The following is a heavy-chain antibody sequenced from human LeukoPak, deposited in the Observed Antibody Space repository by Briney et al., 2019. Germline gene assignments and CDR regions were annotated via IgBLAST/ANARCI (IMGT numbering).Heavy chain of an antibody. CDR2: KSDWRKWYY. CDR1: GDSVSSICVA. Sequence: SQTISLTCAVYGDSVSSICVAWNWIRHSPSRGLEGLGRKSDWRKWYYEYAVSVKSRMNISPGTSANQFSLQLTSVTPGGTAVYYCSLARSEYHYGMDVWGEGATVTVSP. V-gene: IGHV6-1*01. J-gene: IGHJ6*04. CDR3: SLARSEYHYGMDV.